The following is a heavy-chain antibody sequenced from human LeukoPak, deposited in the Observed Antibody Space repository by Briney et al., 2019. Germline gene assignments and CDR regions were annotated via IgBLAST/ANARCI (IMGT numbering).Heavy chain of an antibody. CDR1: GFTFSSYS. D-gene: IGHD3-22*01. CDR3: ARSLLVYDGSGYYVDAFDI. Sequence: PGGSLRLSCAASGFTFSSYSMNWVRQAPGKGLEWVSSISSSSSYIYYADSVKGRFTISRDNAKNSLYLQMNSLRAEDTAVYYCARSLLVYDGSGYYVDAFDIWGQGTMVTVSS. J-gene: IGHJ3*02. CDR2: ISSSSSYI. V-gene: IGHV3-21*01.